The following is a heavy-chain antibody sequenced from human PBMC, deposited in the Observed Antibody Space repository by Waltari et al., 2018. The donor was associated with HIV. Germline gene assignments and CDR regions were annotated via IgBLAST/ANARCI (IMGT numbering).Heavy chain of an antibody. V-gene: IGHV4-39*01. CDR2: IYYTGDT. CDR3: ARQHAYVRDWFSQASFFNY. CDR1: GPPRNSRNYY. J-gene: IGHJ4*02. Sequence: LQLKESGPGLVKPSDTLSSTSPSSGPPRNSRNYYWPWIGQSPEDRLDWMATIYYTGDTYFTPSIGNRTCMSVDSSKNLLSLSLRSVTAADTAFYYCARQHAYVRDWFSQASFFNYWGPGTLVTVSS. D-gene: IGHD3-9*01.